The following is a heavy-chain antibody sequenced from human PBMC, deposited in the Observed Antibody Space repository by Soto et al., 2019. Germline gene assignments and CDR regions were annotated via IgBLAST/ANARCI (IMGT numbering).Heavy chain of an antibody. CDR2: IYYSGST. CDR3: ARDPGYSYGYAYYDGMDV. CDR1: GGSISSYY. D-gene: IGHD5-18*01. J-gene: IGHJ6*02. Sequence: QVQLQESGPGLVKPSETLSLTCTVSGGSISSYYWSWIRQPPGKGLEWIGYIYYSGSTNYNPSLKSRVTISVDTSKNQFSLKLSSVTAADTAVYYCARDPGYSYGYAYYDGMDVWGQGTTVTVSS. V-gene: IGHV4-59*01.